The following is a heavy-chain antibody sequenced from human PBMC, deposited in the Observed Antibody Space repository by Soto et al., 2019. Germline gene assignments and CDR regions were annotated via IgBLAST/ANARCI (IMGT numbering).Heavy chain of an antibody. Sequence: PSETLSLTCAVYGGSFSGSYWSWIRQSPGKGLEWIGEINHSGSTNYNPSLKSRVTISVDTSKNQFSLRVTSVTAADTAVDYCASGRMFTSGGVMVKRYYYGMDVWGQGTTVTVSS. CDR3: ASGRMFTSGGVMVKRYYYGMDV. CDR1: GGSFSGSY. D-gene: IGHD3-16*01. V-gene: IGHV4-34*01. CDR2: INHSGST. J-gene: IGHJ6*02.